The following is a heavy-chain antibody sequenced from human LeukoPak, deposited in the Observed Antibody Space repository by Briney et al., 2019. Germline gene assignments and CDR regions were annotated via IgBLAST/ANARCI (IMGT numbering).Heavy chain of an antibody. Sequence: GGSLRLSCAASGLTFSSYWMSWVRQAPGKGLEWVANIKQDGSEKYYVDSVKGRFTISRDNAKNSLYLQMNSLRAEDTAVYYCARRCSSTSCYNGGSNWFDPWGQGTLVTVSS. CDR1: GLTFSSYW. D-gene: IGHD2-2*02. J-gene: IGHJ5*02. CDR2: IKQDGSEK. V-gene: IGHV3-7*01. CDR3: ARRCSSTSCYNGGSNWFDP.